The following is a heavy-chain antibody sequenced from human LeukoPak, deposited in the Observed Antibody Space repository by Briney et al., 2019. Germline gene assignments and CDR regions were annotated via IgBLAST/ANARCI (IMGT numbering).Heavy chain of an antibody. J-gene: IGHJ4*02. Sequence: GGSLRLSCAASGFTFSTFAMIWVRQPPGKGLEWVSSIFTSGGEIHYADSVRGRFTISRDNSKSTLSLQMNSLRAEDTAIYYCATYRQVLLPFESWGQGTLVTVSS. D-gene: IGHD2-8*02. CDR1: GFTFSTFA. CDR3: ATYRQVLLPFES. V-gene: IGHV3-23*01. CDR2: IFTSGGEI.